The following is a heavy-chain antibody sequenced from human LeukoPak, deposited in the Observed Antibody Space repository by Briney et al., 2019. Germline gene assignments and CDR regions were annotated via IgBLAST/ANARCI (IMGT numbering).Heavy chain of an antibody. J-gene: IGHJ4*02. Sequence: AGVSLRLSCSAPGFTFSSYVMTWVRQGPGQGLEWVSAISGSGDDTYYADSVKGRFTISRDNSKNTLYLQMNSLRAEDTAVYYCAKKEAMIRGVPYYYDFWGQGTLVTVSS. CDR2: ISGSGDDT. CDR1: GFTFSSYV. D-gene: IGHD3-10*01. CDR3: AKKEAMIRGVPYYYDF. V-gene: IGHV3-23*01.